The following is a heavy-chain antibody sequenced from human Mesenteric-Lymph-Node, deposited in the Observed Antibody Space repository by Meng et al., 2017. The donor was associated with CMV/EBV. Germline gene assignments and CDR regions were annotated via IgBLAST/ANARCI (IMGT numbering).Heavy chain of an antibody. V-gene: IGHV3-30*04. D-gene: IGHD2-2*01. CDR3: AKDSQYCSSTSCYYYYYYGMDV. CDR1: AFTFSSYA. CDR2: TSYDGSNK. J-gene: IGHJ6*02. Sequence: GGSLRLSCAASAFTFSSYAMHWVRQVPGKGLEWVAVTSYDGSNKYYADSVKGRFTISRDNSKNTLYLQMNSLRAEDTAVYYCAKDSQYCSSTSCYYYYYYGMDVWGQGTTVTVSS.